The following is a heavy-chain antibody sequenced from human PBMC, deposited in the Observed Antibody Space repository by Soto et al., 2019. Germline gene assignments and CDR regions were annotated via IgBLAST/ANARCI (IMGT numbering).Heavy chain of an antibody. V-gene: IGHV4-34*01. D-gene: IGHD6-13*01. CDR1: GGSFSGYY. Sequence: QVQLQQWGAGLLKPSETLSLTCAVYGGSFSGYYWSWIRQPPGKGLEWIGEINHSGSTNYNPSLKSRVTISVDTSKNQFSLKLSSVTAADTAVYYCARGSSSFDYFDYWGQGTLVTVSS. CDR3: ARGSSSFDYFDY. CDR2: INHSGST. J-gene: IGHJ4*02.